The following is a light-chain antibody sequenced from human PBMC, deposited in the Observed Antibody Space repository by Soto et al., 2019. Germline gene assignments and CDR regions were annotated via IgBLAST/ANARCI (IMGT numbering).Light chain of an antibody. CDR1: SNDIGGYNY. V-gene: IGLV2-14*03. CDR2: DVS. J-gene: IGLJ1*01. CDR3: SSYTSSSTHCV. Sequence: QSALTQPASVSGSPGQSITISCTGTSNDIGGYNYVSWYQQHPGKAPRLMIYDVSNRPSGVSNRFSGSKSGNTASLTISGLQAEDEADYYCSSYTSSSTHCVFGTGTKLTVL.